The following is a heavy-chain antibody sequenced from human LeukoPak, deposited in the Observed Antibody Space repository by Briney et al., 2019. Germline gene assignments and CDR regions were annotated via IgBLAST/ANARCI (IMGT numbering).Heavy chain of an antibody. J-gene: IGHJ6*02. CDR2: ISGGGERT. V-gene: IGHV3-23*01. CDR3: AKYCVSASCASESHYYAMDV. Sequence: GGSLRLSCAASGFTFSSYAMSWVRQAPGKGLEWVSAISGGGERTYYADSVKGRFTISRDNSKNTLYLQLNSLGAEDTALYYCAKYCVSASCASESHYYAMDVWGQGTKVTVSS. D-gene: IGHD2-2*01. CDR1: GFTFSSYA.